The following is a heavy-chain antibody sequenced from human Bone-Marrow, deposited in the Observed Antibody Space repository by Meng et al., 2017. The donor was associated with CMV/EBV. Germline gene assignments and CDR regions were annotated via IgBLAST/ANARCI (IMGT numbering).Heavy chain of an antibody. J-gene: IGHJ4*02. CDR3: AREVYDFWSGLRYFDY. Sequence: GESLKISCAASGFTFSSYAMHWVRQAPGKGLEWVSVIYSGGSTYYADSVKGRFTISRDNSKNTLYLQMNSLRPEDTAVYYCAREVYDFWSGLRYFDYWGQGTLVTVSS. CDR2: IYSGGST. CDR1: GFTFSSYA. V-gene: IGHV3-NL1*01. D-gene: IGHD3-3*01.